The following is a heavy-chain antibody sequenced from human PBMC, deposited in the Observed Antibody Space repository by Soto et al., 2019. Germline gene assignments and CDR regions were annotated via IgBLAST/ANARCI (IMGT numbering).Heavy chain of an antibody. V-gene: IGHV4-59*08. CDR3: ARAVVAAGNNWFDP. J-gene: IGHJ5*02. CDR2: IYYSGST. D-gene: IGHD2-15*01. Sequence: ETLSLTCTVSGGSISSYYWSWIRQPPGKGLEWIGYIYYSGSTNYNPSLKGRVTISVDASKNQFSLKLSSVTAADTAVYYCARAVVAAGNNWFDPWGQGTLVTVSS. CDR1: GGSISSYY.